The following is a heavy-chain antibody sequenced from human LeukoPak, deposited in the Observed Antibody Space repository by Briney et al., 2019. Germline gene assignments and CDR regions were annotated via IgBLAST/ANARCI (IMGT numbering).Heavy chain of an antibody. CDR3: ARGVGSGYTDD. D-gene: IGHD3-22*01. J-gene: IGHJ4*02. V-gene: IGHV4-61*02. Sequence: PSETLSLTCTVSGGSISSGSYYWSWIRQPAGKGLEWIGRIYSSGSTNYNPSLKSRVTISLDTSKNQFSLKLKSVTAADTAVYYCARGVGSGYTDDWGQGTLVTVSS. CDR2: IYSSGST. CDR1: GGSISSGSYY.